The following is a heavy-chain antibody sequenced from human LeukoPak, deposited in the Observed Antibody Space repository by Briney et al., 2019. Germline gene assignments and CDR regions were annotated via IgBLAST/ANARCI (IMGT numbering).Heavy chain of an antibody. CDR1: RFTFSTYA. J-gene: IGHJ4*02. Sequence: SGGSLRLSCAASRFTFSTYAMHWVRQAPGKGLEWVAVISYDGTNKNHADSVKGRFTISRDNSKNTLYLQMSSLRAEDTAVYYCTRGPGYHDSSYLDYWGQGTLVTVSS. CDR3: TRGPGYHDSSYLDY. D-gene: IGHD3-22*01. V-gene: IGHV3-30*04. CDR2: ISYDGTNK.